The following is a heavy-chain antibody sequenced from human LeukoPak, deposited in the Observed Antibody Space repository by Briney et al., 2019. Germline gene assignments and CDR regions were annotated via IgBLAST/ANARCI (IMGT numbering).Heavy chain of an antibody. J-gene: IGHJ4*02. Sequence: ASVKVSCKASGYTFTGYYMHWVRQAPGQGLKWMGWINPNSGGTNYAQKFQGRVTMTRDTSISTAYMELSRLRSDDTAVYYCARDYSSSWYDGDYWGQGTLVTVSS. V-gene: IGHV1-2*02. CDR3: ARDYSSSWYDGDY. CDR2: INPNSGGT. CDR1: GYTFTGYY. D-gene: IGHD6-13*01.